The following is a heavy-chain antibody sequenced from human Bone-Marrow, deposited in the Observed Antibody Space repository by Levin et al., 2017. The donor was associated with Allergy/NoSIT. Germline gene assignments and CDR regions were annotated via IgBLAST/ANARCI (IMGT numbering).Heavy chain of an antibody. J-gene: IGHJ4*02. Sequence: PSETLSLTCAASGFTFSTYALHWVRQAPGKGLEWVAIISFDGNTKYYADSVKGRFTISRDNSKNTLYLQMNSLRAEDRGVYYCARDPSVTDPGTLYYFDHWGQGTQVTVSS. D-gene: IGHD2-8*01. CDR1: GFTFSTYA. CDR3: ARDPSVTDPGTLYYFDH. CDR2: ISFDGNTK. V-gene: IGHV3-30-3*01.